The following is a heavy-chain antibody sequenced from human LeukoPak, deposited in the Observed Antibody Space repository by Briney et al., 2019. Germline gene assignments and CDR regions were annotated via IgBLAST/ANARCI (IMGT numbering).Heavy chain of an antibody. V-gene: IGHV3-33*01. CDR3: AREDGIAAAGTLTEYFQH. Sequence: GGSLRLSCAASGFTFRGYGMHWVRQAPGKGLEWVAVIWYDGSNKYYADSVKGRFTISRDNSKNTLYLQMNSLRAEDTAVYYCAREDGIAAAGTLTEYFQHWGQGTLVTVSS. CDR1: GFTFRGYG. J-gene: IGHJ1*01. CDR2: IWYDGSNK. D-gene: IGHD6-13*01.